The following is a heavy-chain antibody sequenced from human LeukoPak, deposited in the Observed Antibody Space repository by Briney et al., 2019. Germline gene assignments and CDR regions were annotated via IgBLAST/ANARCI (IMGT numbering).Heavy chain of an antibody. CDR2: IYHSGST. D-gene: IGHD3-16*02. V-gene: IGHV4-39*07. CDR1: GGSISSSSYY. CDR3: ARYDVWGSYRAFDY. Sequence: KPSETLSLTCTVSGGSISSSSYYWGWIRQPPGKGLEWIGTIYHSGSTYYNPSLKSRVTISVDTSKNQFSLKLSSVTAADTAVYYCARYDVWGSYRAFDYWGQGTLVTVSS. J-gene: IGHJ4*02.